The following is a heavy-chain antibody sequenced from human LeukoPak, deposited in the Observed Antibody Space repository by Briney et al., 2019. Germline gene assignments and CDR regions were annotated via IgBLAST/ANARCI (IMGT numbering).Heavy chain of an antibody. CDR2: ISSSSSYI. CDR3: ERVTPKSPYYYYYMDV. Sequence: PGGSLRLSCAASGFTFSSYSMNWVRQAPGKGLEWVSSISSSSSYIYYADSVKGRFTISRDNAKNSLYLQMNSLRAEDTAVYYCERVTPKSPYYYYYMDVWGKGTTVTVSS. CDR1: GFTFSSYS. V-gene: IGHV3-21*01. J-gene: IGHJ6*03. D-gene: IGHD3-10*01.